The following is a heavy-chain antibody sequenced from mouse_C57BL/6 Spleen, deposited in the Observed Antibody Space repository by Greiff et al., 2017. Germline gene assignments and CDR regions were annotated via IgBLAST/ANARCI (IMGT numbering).Heavy chain of an antibody. J-gene: IGHJ1*03. V-gene: IGHV2-9-1*01. CDR2: IWTGGGP. D-gene: IGHD2-2*01. Sequence: QVQLKQSGPGLVAPSQSLSITCTVSGFSLTSYAISWVRQPPGKGLDWLGVIWTGGGPNYNSALKSRLSISKDNSKSQVFLKMNSLQTEDTARYYCAREGYYWYFDVWGTGTTVTVSS. CDR3: AREGYYWYFDV. CDR1: GFSLTSYA.